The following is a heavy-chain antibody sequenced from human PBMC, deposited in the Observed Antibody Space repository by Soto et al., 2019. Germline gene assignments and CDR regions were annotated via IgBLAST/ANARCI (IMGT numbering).Heavy chain of an antibody. Sequence: ASVEVSCKASGYTFTSYYINWVLQATGQGLEWMGWMNPNSGNTGYAQKFQGRVTMTRNTSISTACMELSSLRSEDTAVYYCARVSSSYGMDVWGQGTTVTVSS. CDR2: MNPNSGNT. CDR3: ARVSSSYGMDV. D-gene: IGHD6-13*01. CDR1: GYTFTSYY. V-gene: IGHV1-8*01. J-gene: IGHJ6*02.